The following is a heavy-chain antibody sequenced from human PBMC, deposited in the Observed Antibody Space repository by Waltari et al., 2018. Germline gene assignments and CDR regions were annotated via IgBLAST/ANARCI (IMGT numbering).Heavy chain of an antibody. CDR1: GFIFSNYA. V-gene: IGHV3-30*01. J-gene: IGHJ4*02. CDR3: ARDNYGFDY. Sequence: GFIFSNYAMHWVRQAPGKGLEWVAVFSYDGSTKYYANSVKGRFTISRDNSKNTLYLQMNSLRPEDTAVYYCARDNYGFDYWGQGTLVTVSS. D-gene: IGHD3-10*01. CDR2: FSYDGSTK.